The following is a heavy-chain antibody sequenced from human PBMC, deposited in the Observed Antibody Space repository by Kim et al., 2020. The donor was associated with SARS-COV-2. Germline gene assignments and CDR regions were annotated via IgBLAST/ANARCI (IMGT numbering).Heavy chain of an antibody. CDR1: GFTFSSYG. V-gene: IGHV3-30*18. D-gene: IGHD6-19*01. J-gene: IGHJ4*02. Sequence: GGSLRLSCAASGFTFSSYGMHWVRQAPGKGLEWVAVISYDGSNKYYADSVKGRFTISRDNSKNTLYLQMNSLRAEDTAVYYCAKVSGWYGWVDYWAQGTLVTVSS. CDR2: ISYDGSNK. CDR3: AKVSGWYGWVDY.